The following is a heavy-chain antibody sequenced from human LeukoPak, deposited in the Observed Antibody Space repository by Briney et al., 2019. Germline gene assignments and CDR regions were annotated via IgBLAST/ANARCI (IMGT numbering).Heavy chain of an antibody. Sequence: PVRSLRLSCAASGFTFSNYWMNSVRQSPGQGLEWLANIKEDGSQKYYVDSVKCRFTSSRDNAKNSVYLQMSSLRDEDTAVYYLARALDTSPGVDYWGQGSLVVVSS. J-gene: IGHJ4*02. V-gene: IGHV3-7*01. CDR3: ARALDTSPGVDY. CDR2: IKEDGSQK. D-gene: IGHD5-18*01. CDR1: GFTFSNYW.